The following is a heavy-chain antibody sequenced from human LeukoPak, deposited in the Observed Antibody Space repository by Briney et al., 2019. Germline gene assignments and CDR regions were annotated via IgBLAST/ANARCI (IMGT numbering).Heavy chain of an antibody. CDR1: GGSINSYY. V-gene: IGHV4-59*01. CDR2: IYYSGST. CDR3: AREPGVNWFDP. D-gene: IGHD3-10*01. J-gene: IGHJ5*02. Sequence: SETLSLTCTVSGGSINSYYWSWIRQPPGKGLEWIGYIYYSGSTNYNPSLKSRVTISVDTSKNQFSLKLSSVTAADTAVYYCAREPGVNWFDPWGQGTLVTVSS.